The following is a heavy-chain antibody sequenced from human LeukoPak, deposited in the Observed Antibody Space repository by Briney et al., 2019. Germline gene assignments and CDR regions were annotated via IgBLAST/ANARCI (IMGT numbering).Heavy chain of an antibody. CDR3: ARNLVGKTDFDY. Sequence: ASVKVSCKASGYTFTSYAIQWVRQAPGQSLEWMAWINTDNGNTKYSQNFQGRVTIISDTSASTAYMQLSSLRSEDTAIYYCARNLVGKTDFDYWGQGTLVTVS. D-gene: IGHD4-23*01. CDR1: GYTFTSYA. CDR2: INTDNGNT. J-gene: IGHJ4*02. V-gene: IGHV1-3*04.